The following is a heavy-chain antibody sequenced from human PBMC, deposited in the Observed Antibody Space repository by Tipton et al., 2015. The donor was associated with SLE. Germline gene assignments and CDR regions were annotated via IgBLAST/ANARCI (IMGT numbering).Heavy chain of an antibody. CDR2: VNQSDGNT. V-gene: IGHV1-46*01. J-gene: IGHJ6*02. D-gene: IGHD3-3*01. CDR1: EYIFTYYY. Sequence: QLVQSGAEVKRPGASVKVSCKAPEYIFTYYYVHWVRQAPGQGLEWLGMVNQSDGNTAYAQRFQGRVTMTRDRSTSTVYMDLSSLRSDDTAVYYCAKEWGAMDVWGQGTTVTVSS. CDR3: AKEWGAMDV.